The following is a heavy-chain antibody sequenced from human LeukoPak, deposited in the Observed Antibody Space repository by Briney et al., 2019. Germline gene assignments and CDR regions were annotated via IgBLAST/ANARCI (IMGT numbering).Heavy chain of an antibody. CDR1: GYSISSGYY. CDR3: ARGQARLAWFDP. CDR2: IYHSGRT. J-gene: IGHJ5*02. Sequence: SETLSLTCTVSGYSISSGYYWGWIRQPPGKGLEWIGSIYHSGRTFYNPSLKSRVTMSVDTSKNQFSLRLRSVTAADTAVYYCARGQARLAWFDPWGQGTLVTVSS. D-gene: IGHD6-19*01. V-gene: IGHV4-38-2*02.